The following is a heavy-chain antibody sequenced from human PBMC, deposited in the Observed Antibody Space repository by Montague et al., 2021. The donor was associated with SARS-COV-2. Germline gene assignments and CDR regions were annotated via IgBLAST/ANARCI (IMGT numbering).Heavy chain of an antibody. V-gene: IGHV4-59*12. D-gene: IGHD3-22*01. CDR2: IYYSGST. J-gene: IGHJ5*02. CDR3: ARDLHDTSGSTYLTPFRFEP. CDR1: GGSISSYY. Sequence: SETLSLTCTVSGGSISSYYWSWIRQPPGKGLEWIGYIYYSGSTNYNPSLKSRVTISADTSKNQFSLKLSSVTAADTAVHYCARDLHDTSGSTYLTPFRFEPWGQGTLVTGSS.